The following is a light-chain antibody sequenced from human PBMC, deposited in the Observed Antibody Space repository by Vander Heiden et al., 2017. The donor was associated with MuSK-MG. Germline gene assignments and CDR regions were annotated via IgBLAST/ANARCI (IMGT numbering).Light chain of an antibody. J-gene: IGKJ4*01. CDR1: QSFSTY. CDR3: HHCNSWPLS. CDR2: DVS. Sequence: VLTQSPATLSLSPGERATLSCRASQSFSTYLAWYQQKPGQAPRLLIYDVSIRATGTPARFSGGGSGTEFTLTISSLQSEDFAVYYCHHCNSWPLSFGGGTKVET. V-gene: IGKV3-15*01.